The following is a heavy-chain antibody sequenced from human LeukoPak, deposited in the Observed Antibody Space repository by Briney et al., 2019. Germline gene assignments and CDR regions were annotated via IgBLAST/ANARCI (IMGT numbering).Heavy chain of an antibody. Sequence: TGGSLRLSCAASGFSLRSYSMDWVRQAPGKGLEWVSSITGSSSYISYADSVKGRFTISRDNAENSLFLQMNSQRPEDTAVYFCARDRLEGGETFDSWGQGTLVTVSS. D-gene: IGHD1-1*01. V-gene: IGHV3-21*01. CDR3: ARDRLEGGETFDS. CDR1: GFSLRSYS. J-gene: IGHJ4*02. CDR2: ITGSSSYI.